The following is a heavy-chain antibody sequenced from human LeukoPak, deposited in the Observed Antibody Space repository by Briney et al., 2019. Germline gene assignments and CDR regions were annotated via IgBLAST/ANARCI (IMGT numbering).Heavy chain of an antibody. CDR3: ARGGYYGSGNDFRFDP. Sequence: SETLSLTCTVSGGSISSYYWIWIRQPPGEGLEWIGYIYYSGSTNYNPSLKSRVTISVDTSKNQLSLKLSSVTPADTAVYYCARGGYYGSGNDFRFDPWGQGTLVTVSS. CDR1: GGSISSYY. V-gene: IGHV4-59*01. D-gene: IGHD3-10*01. J-gene: IGHJ5*02. CDR2: IYYSGST.